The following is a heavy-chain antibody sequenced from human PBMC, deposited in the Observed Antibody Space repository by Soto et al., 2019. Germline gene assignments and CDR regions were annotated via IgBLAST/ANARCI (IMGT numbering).Heavy chain of an antibody. CDR1: GFDFSVSC. V-gene: IGHV3-11*06. CDR2: MCNNRDDI. CDR3: AKDRWFGEFKYYFDY. J-gene: IGHJ4*02. Sequence: GSLRLSCAASGFDFSVSCMSWIRQAPGKGLEWVAHMCNNRDDIKYADSVRGRFTISRDNTKSSLDLQMNSLGAEDTAVYYCAKDRWFGEFKYYFDYWGQGTLVTVSS. D-gene: IGHD3-10*01.